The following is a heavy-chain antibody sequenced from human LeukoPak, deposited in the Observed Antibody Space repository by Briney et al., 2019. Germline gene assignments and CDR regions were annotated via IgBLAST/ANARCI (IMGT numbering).Heavy chain of an antibody. J-gene: IGHJ5*02. Sequence: GGSLRLSCGASGFTFSSRTMNWVRQAPGKGLEWVSTITNDGVATYYADSVRGRFTVSRDNSRNTLYLQMNSLRVEDTAVYYCVPRGIGGVDWFDPWGQGTLVTVSS. D-gene: IGHD2-8*02. CDR2: ITNDGVAT. V-gene: IGHV3-23*01. CDR1: GFTFSSRT. CDR3: VPRGIGGVDWFDP.